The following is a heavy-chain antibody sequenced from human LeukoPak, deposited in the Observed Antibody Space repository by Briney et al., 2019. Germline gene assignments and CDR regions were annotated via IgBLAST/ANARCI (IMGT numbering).Heavy chain of an antibody. CDR1: RFTFSSYG. J-gene: IGHJ6*02. CDR2: ISYDGSNK. CDR3: ARARAETYYYGMDV. V-gene: IGHV3-30-3*01. Sequence: GRSLRLSCAASRFTFSSYGMHWVRQAPGKGLEWVALISYDGSNKDYADSVKGRFTISRDNAKNSLYLQMNSLRAEDTAVYYCARARAETYYYGMDVWGQGTTVTVSS.